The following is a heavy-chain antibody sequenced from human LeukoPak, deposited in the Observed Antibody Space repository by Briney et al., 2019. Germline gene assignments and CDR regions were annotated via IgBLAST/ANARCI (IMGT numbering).Heavy chain of an antibody. CDR3: ARVADVGYYYYLDV. CDR2: MPYRGRN. V-gene: IGHV4-59*11. Sequence: SETLSLTCTVSGASTSSHYWSWIRQPPGKGLEWIGYMPYRGRNSYNPSLKSRVTISVVTSENQISLTVSSVTAADTGVYYCARVADVGYYYYLDVWGKGTTVSVS. D-gene: IGHD3-10*02. CDR1: GASTSSHY. J-gene: IGHJ6*03.